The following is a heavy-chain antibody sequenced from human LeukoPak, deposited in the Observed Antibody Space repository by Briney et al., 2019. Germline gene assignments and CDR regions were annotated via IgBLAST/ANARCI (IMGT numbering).Heavy chain of an antibody. CDR3: ARAAAGMHYYYYCYMDV. V-gene: IGHV4-59*11. CDR2: IHYSGST. D-gene: IGHD6-13*01. J-gene: IGHJ6*03. CDR1: GGSISSHY. Sequence: SETLSLTCTVSGGSISSHYWSWIRQPPGKGLEWIGYIHYSGSTNYNPSLKSRVTISVDTSKNQFSLKLSSVTAADTAVYYCARAAAGMHYYYYCYMDVWGKGTTVTVSS.